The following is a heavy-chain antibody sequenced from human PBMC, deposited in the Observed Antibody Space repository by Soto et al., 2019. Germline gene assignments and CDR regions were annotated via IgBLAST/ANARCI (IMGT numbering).Heavy chain of an antibody. CDR2: ISYDGSIK. CDR3: ASNLYYGSDKPETYYRYFDY. CDR1: GFTFSTNA. V-gene: IGHV3-30-3*01. Sequence: QSGGSLRLSCAASGFTFSTNAMHWVRQAPGMGLEWVALISYDGSIKNYADSVKGRFTISRDNSKNTLYLQMGSLRAEDTAVYYCASNLYYGSDKPETYYRYFDYWGQGTLVTVSS. D-gene: IGHD3-10*01. J-gene: IGHJ4*02.